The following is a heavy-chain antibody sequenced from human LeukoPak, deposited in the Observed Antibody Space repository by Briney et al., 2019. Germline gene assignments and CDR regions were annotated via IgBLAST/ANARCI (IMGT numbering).Heavy chain of an antibody. Sequence: PGGSLRLSCAASGFTLSSYGMHWVRQAPGKGLEWVAIIRPDERNKYYADSVKGRFIISRDNSKNTLYLQMSSLRAEDTAVHYCAKDSSTSCHDWGQGTLVTVSS. CDR2: IRPDERNK. D-gene: IGHD2-2*01. CDR1: GFTLSSYG. CDR3: AKDSSTSCHD. V-gene: IGHV3-30*02. J-gene: IGHJ4*02.